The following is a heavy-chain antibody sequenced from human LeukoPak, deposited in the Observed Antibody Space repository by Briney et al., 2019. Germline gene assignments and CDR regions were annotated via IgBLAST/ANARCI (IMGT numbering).Heavy chain of an antibody. CDR1: GGSISGYY. CDR3: ARGPKVTDTRTGLDY. V-gene: IGHV4-59*01. D-gene: IGHD2-21*02. Sequence: SETLSLTCTVSGGSISGYYWSWIRQPPGKGLEWIGHIYYSGSTNYNPSLKSRVTISVDTSKTQFSLQLSSVTAADTAIYYCARGPKVTDTRTGLDYWGQGTLVTVSS. CDR2: IYYSGST. J-gene: IGHJ4*02.